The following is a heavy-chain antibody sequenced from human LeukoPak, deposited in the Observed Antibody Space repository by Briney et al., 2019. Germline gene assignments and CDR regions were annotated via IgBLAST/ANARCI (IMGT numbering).Heavy chain of an antibody. Sequence: RPGGSLRLSCAASGFTFDDYGMSWVRQAPGKGLEWVSGINWNGGSTGYADSVKGRFTISRDNAKNSLYLQMNGLRAEDTALYYCARVTSSGWSSYFDYWGQGTLVTVSS. CDR3: ARVTSSGWSSYFDY. D-gene: IGHD6-19*01. V-gene: IGHV3-20*04. CDR1: GFTFDDYG. CDR2: INWNGGST. J-gene: IGHJ4*02.